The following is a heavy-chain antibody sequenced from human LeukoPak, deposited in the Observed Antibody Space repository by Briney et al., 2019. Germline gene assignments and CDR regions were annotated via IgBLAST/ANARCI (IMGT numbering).Heavy chain of an antibody. J-gene: IGHJ4*02. CDR2: IYYSGST. D-gene: IGHD3-22*01. CDR3: ARDYYDSSGYYYFDY. V-gene: IGHV4-39*07. CDR1: GGSISSSSYY. Sequence: SETLSLTCTVSGGSISSSSYYWGWIRQPPRKGLEWIGSIYYSGSTYYNPSLKSRVTISVDTSKNQFSLELSSVTAADTAVYYCARDYYDSSGYYYFDYWGQGTLVTVSS.